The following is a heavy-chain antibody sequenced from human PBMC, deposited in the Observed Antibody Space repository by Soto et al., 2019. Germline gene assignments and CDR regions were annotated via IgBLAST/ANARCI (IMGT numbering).Heavy chain of an antibody. Sequence: EVQLVESGGGLVQPGGTLRLSCAASGCTFSRYSMNWVRQARGKGLEWVSYISSSSSTIYYADSVKGRFTISRDNAKNSLYLQMNSLRDEDTAVYYCARESAALNWFDPWGQGTLVTVSS. D-gene: IGHD2-2*01. J-gene: IGHJ5*02. CDR3: ARESAALNWFDP. CDR1: GCTFSRYS. V-gene: IGHV3-48*02. CDR2: ISSSSSTI.